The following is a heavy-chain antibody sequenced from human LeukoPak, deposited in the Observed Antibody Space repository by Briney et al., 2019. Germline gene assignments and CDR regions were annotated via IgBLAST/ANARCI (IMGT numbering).Heavy chain of an antibody. D-gene: IGHD5-18*01. Sequence: GGSLRLSCAASGFTFDDYAMHWVRQAPGKGLEWVSGIYSGGSTYYADSVKGRFTISRHNSKNTLYLQMNSLRAEDTAVYYCARGMGYSYGLDWGQRTLVTVSS. CDR2: IYSGGST. V-gene: IGHV3-53*04. J-gene: IGHJ4*02. CDR1: GFTFDDYA. CDR3: ARGMGYSYGLD.